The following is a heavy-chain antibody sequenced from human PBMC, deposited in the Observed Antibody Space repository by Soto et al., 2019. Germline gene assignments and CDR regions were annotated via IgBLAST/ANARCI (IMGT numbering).Heavy chain of an antibody. CDR3: ARAYCGGDCYRYYYGMDV. J-gene: IGHJ6*02. CDR2: IYYSGSI. CDR1: GGSISSGDYY. D-gene: IGHD2-21*02. V-gene: IGHV4-30-4*01. Sequence: SETLSLTCTVSGGSISSGDYYWSWIRQPPGKGLEWIGYIYYSGSIYYNPSLKSRVTISVDTSKNQFSLKLSSVTAADTAVYYCARAYCGGDCYRYYYGMDVWGQGTTVTVSS.